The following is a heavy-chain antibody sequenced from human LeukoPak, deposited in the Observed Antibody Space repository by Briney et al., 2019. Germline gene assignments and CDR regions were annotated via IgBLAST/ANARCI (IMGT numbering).Heavy chain of an antibody. D-gene: IGHD2-8*01. J-gene: IGHJ4*02. CDR2: ISLTGLT. CDR3: SRENGAFSPFGY. CDR1: GGSISNTNW. V-gene: IGHV4-4*02. Sequence: SEALSLACGVSGGSISNTNWWSWVRQPPGQGLEWIGEISLTGLTHYNPSLESRVTVSLDKSKNQLSLNLTSVTAADTAVYYCSRENGAFSPFGYWGQGTLVTVLS.